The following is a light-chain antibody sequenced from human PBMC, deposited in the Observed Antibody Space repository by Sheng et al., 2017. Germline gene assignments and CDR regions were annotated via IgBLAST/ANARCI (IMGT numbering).Light chain of an antibody. V-gene: IGKV1-NL1*01. CDR1: QGIGNS. CDR2: DAS. CDR3: QEYYATNT. Sequence: DIQMTQSPSSLSASVRDRVTITCRASQGIGNSLAWYQQHPGKAPNLLIYDASRLQSGVPSRFSGSRSGTDFSLTISSLQPEDFATYYCQEYYATNTFGRGTKLQIK. J-gene: IGKJ2*01.